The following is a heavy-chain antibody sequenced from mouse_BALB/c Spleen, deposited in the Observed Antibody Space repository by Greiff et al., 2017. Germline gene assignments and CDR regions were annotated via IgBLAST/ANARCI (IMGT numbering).Heavy chain of an antibody. CDR2: ISSGGGST. Sequence: DVMLVESGGGLVKPGGSLKLSCAASGFAFSSYDMSWVRQTPEKRLEWVAYISSGGGSTYYPDTVKGRFTISRDNAKNTLYLQMSSLKSEDTAMYYCARRTTATVFDYWGQGTTLTVSS. CDR3: ARRTTATVFDY. J-gene: IGHJ2*01. D-gene: IGHD1-2*01. V-gene: IGHV5-12-1*01. CDR1: GFAFSSYD.